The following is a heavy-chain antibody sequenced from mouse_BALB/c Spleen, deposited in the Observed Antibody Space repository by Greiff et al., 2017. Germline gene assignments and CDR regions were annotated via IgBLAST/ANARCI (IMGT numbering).Heavy chain of an antibody. J-gene: IGHJ4*01. CDR2: ISYSGST. CDR3: ARLRYDYAMDY. Sequence: EVKLVESGPGLVKPSQSLSLTCTVTGYSITSDYAWNWIRQFPGNKLEWMGYISYSGSTSYNPSLKSRISITRDTSKNQFFLQLNSVTTEDTATYYCARLRYDYAMDYWGQGTSVTVSS. CDR1: GYSITSDYA. V-gene: IGHV3-2*02. D-gene: IGHD2-14*01.